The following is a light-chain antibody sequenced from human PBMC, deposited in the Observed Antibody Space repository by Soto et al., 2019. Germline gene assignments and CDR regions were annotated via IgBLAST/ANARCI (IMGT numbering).Light chain of an antibody. Sequence: EIVLTQSPGTLSLSPGERATLSCRASQSISSNYLAWSQYEPGQAPRLLIYGASSSATGVPARFSGSGTGTDCTLTISSLEPGDFAVYYCQQYGSSPRTFGQGTKVEVK. CDR2: GAS. CDR1: QSISSNY. CDR3: QQYGSSPRT. J-gene: IGKJ1*01. V-gene: IGKV3-20*01.